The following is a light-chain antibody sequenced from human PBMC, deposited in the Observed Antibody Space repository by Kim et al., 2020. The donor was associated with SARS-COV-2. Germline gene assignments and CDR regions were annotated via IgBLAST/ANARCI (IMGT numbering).Light chain of an antibody. CDR2: EVN. J-gene: IGLJ3*02. V-gene: IGLV2-14*01. CDR3: NSYTKSATLV. Sequence: QSALTQPASASGSPGQSITISCTGTSSDVGAYNYVSWYQHHPGKAPKLMIYEVNNRPSGVSNRFSGSKSGNTASLTISGLQAEDEADYYCNSYTKSATLVFGGGTKVTVL. CDR1: SSDVGAYNY.